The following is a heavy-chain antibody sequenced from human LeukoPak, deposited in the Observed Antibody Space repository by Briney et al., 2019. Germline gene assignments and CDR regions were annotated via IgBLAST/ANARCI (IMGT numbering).Heavy chain of an antibody. V-gene: IGHV3-30*18. D-gene: IGHD3-10*01. CDR1: GFSFSSYG. CDR3: AKDLYNYYGSGSPDY. Sequence: VQPGRSLRLSCAASGFSFSSYGMHWVRQAPGKGLEWVAVISCDGSNKYYADSVKGRFTISRDNSKNTLYLQMNSLRAEDTAVYYCAKDLYNYYGSGSPDYWGQGTLVTVSS. J-gene: IGHJ4*02. CDR2: ISCDGSNK.